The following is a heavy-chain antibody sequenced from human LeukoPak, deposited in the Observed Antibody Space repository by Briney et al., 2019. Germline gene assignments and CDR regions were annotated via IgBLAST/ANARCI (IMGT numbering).Heavy chain of an antibody. D-gene: IGHD3-10*01. Sequence: SETLSLTCAVYGGSFSGYYWSWIRQPPGKGLEWIGYIYYSGSTNYNPSLKSRVTISVDTSKNQFSLKLSSVTAADTAVYYCARLGITMVRGVILPDAFDIWGQGTMVTVSS. CDR2: IYYSGST. J-gene: IGHJ3*02. CDR1: GGSFSGYY. CDR3: ARLGITMVRGVILPDAFDI. V-gene: IGHV4-59*08.